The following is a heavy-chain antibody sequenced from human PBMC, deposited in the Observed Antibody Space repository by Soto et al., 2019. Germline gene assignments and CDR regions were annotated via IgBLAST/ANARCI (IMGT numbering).Heavy chain of an antibody. Sequence: EVQLLESGGGLVQPGGSLRLSCAASGFTFSSYAMSWVRQAPGKGLEWVSAISGSGGSTYYADSVKGRFTISRDNSKNTLYLQMNSLRVEYMAVYYCAKENGYSSSWFEFDYWGQGTLVTVSS. CDR1: GFTFSSYA. CDR2: ISGSGGST. J-gene: IGHJ4*02. D-gene: IGHD6-13*01. CDR3: AKENGYSSSWFEFDY. V-gene: IGHV3-23*01.